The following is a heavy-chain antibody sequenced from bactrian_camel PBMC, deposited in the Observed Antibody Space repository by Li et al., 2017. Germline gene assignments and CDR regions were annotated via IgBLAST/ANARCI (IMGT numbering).Heavy chain of an antibody. D-gene: IGHD1*01. Sequence: HVQLVESGGGLVQPGGSLKLSCVGSGFTFSDYYMRWVRQAPGEHLQWVASIYADGSETQYHWSVKGRFTISRDRAENTLYLQMNNLRPDDTAMYYCAASQDIGSSLSLSHYDTWGQGTQVTVS. V-gene: IGHV3S6*01. CDR1: GFTFSDYY. CDR3: AASQDIGSSLSLSHYDT. J-gene: IGHJ4*01. CDR2: IYADGSET.